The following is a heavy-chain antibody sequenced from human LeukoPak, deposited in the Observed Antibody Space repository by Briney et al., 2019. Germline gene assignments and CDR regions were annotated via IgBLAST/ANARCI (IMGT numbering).Heavy chain of an antibody. D-gene: IGHD5-18*01. CDR1: GGTFSSYA. CDR2: IIPIFGTA. CDR3: AVRGYSYGYPMSGLDY. J-gene: IGHJ4*02. V-gene: IGHV1-69*06. Sequence: SVKVSCKASGGTFSSYATSWVRQAPGQGLEWMGGIIPIFGTANYAQKFQGRVTITADKSTSTAYMELSSLRSEDTAVYYCAVRGYSYGYPMSGLDYWGQGTLVTVSS.